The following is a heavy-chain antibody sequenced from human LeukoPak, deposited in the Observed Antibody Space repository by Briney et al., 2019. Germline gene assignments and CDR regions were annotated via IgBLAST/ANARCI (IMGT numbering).Heavy chain of an antibody. CDR2: INPNSGGT. CDR1: GYTFTGYY. CDR3: ARELSWNQGRSHFDY. Sequence: GASVKVSCKASGYTFTGYYMHWVRQAPGQGLEWMGWINPNSGGTNYAQKFQGRVTMTRDTSISTAYMELSRLRSDDTAVYYCARELSWNQGRSHFDYWGQGTLVTVSS. J-gene: IGHJ4*02. D-gene: IGHD1-1*01. V-gene: IGHV1-2*02.